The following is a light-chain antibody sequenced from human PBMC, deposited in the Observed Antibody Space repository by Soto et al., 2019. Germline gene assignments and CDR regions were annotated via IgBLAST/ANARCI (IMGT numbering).Light chain of an antibody. J-gene: IGLJ1*01. Sequence: QSALTQPPSASGSPGQSVTISCTGTSSDVGGYDYVSWYQQRPGKAPKLLIHGVTKRPSGVPDRFSGSKSGNTASLTVSGLQAEDEADYYCSSYAGRTLYVFGTGTKLTVL. CDR1: SSDVGGYDY. CDR2: GVT. CDR3: SSYAGRTLYV. V-gene: IGLV2-8*01.